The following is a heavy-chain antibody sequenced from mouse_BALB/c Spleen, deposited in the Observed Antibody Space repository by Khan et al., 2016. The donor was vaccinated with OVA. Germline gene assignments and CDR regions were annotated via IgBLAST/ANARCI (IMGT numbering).Heavy chain of an antibody. CDR2: VSTGGSYT. J-gene: IGHJ3*01. CDR1: GFTFSTYG. Sequence: EVQRVESGGDLVKPGGSLKLSCAASGFTFSTYGMSWVRQTPDKRLEWVATVSTGGSYTYYPDSVKGRFTISRDNAKNTLYLQISSLKSEDTAMFYCARLAYYYDSEGFAYWGQGTLVTVSA. V-gene: IGHV5-6*01. D-gene: IGHD1-1*01. CDR3: ARLAYYYDSEGFAY.